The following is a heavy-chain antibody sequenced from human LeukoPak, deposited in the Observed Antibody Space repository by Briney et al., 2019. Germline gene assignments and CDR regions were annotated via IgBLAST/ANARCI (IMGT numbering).Heavy chain of an antibody. D-gene: IGHD1-26*01. Sequence: PSETLSLTCIVSGDSISSHYWSWLRQPPGKGLEWIGYIFHSGNTNYNPSLKSRVTMSIDTSKNQFSLRLSSVTAADTAVYYCARQPYTIGAYYFDYWGPGTLVSVSS. CDR1: GDSISSHY. J-gene: IGHJ4*02. CDR2: IFHSGNT. CDR3: ARQPYTIGAYYFDY. V-gene: IGHV4-59*08.